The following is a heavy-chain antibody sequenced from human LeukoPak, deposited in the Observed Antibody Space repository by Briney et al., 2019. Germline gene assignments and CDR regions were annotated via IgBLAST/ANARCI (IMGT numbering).Heavy chain of an antibody. J-gene: IGHJ4*02. CDR1: GGSISSGDYY. V-gene: IGHV4-30-4*01. Sequence: PSETPSLTCTVSGGSISSGDYYWSWIRQPPGKGLEWIGYIYYSGSTYYNPSLKSRVTISVDTSKNQFSLKLSSVTAADTAVYYCANLAYCGGDCSRGAFDYWGQGTLVTVSS. D-gene: IGHD2-21*02. CDR3: ANLAYCGGDCSRGAFDY. CDR2: IYYSGST.